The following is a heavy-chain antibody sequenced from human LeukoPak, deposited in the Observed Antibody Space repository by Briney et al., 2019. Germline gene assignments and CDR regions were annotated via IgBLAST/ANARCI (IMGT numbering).Heavy chain of an antibody. CDR2: MNPNSGDT. D-gene: IGHD1-26*01. CDR1: GYTFTSYD. Sequence: ASVKVSCKASGYTFTSYDINWVRQATGQGLEWMGWMNPNSGDTGYAQTFQGRVTMTRDTSVGTAYMELSSLRSEDTAVYYCARDNSVGDNAWWFDPWGQGTLVTVSS. CDR3: ARDNSVGDNAWWFDP. J-gene: IGHJ5*02. V-gene: IGHV1-8*01.